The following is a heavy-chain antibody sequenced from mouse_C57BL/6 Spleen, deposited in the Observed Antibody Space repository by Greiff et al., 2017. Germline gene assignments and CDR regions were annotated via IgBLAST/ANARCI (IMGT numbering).Heavy chain of an antibody. D-gene: IGHD1-1*01. CDR3: ARMDYGSSYGFDY. J-gene: IGHJ2*01. CDR1: GFTFSDYG. CDR2: ISSGSSTI. V-gene: IGHV5-17*01. Sequence: EVKLVESGGGLVKPGGSLKLSCAASGFTFSDYGMHWVRQAPEKGLEWVAYISSGSSTIYYADTVKGRFTISRDNAKNTLFLQMTSLRSEDKAMYYCARMDYGSSYGFDYWGQGTTLTVSS.